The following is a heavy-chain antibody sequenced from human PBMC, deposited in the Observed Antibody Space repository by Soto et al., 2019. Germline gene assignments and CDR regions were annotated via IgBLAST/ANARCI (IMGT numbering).Heavy chain of an antibody. Sequence: QVQLVESGGGVVQPGRSLRLSCAASGFTFSHYAMHWVRQAPGKGLEWVELMSYEGSNEYYADSVKGRFTISVENSKKTLYLQMNSLRAEDTAVYYSAEDGNHNFDYWGQGTLFTVSS. CDR2: MSYEGSNE. CDR3: AEDGNHNFDY. CDR1: GFTFSHYA. D-gene: IGHD1-1*01. V-gene: IGHV3-30*18. J-gene: IGHJ4*02.